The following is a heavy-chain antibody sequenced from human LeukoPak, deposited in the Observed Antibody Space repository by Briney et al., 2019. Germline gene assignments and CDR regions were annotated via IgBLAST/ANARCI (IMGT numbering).Heavy chain of an antibody. CDR3: ARGNYYGSGSYFRYYYYYMDV. CDR1: GYTFTGYY. Sequence: ASVKVSCKASGYTFTGYYMHWVRQAPGQGLGWMGWINPNSGGTNYAQKFQGRVTMTRDTSISTAYMELSRLRSDDTAVYYCARGNYYGSGSYFRYYYYYMDVWGKGTTVTISS. CDR2: INPNSGGT. D-gene: IGHD3-10*01. J-gene: IGHJ6*03. V-gene: IGHV1-2*02.